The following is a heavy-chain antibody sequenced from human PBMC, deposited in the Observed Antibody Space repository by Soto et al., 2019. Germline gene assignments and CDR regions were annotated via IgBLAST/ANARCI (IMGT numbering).Heavy chain of an antibody. CDR1: GGSFSGYY. CDR2: INHSGST. Sequence: SETLSLTCAVYGGSFSGYYWSWIRQPPGKGLEWIGEINHSGSTNYNPSLKSRVTISVDTSKNQFSLKLSSVTAADTAVYYCARARGVLRYFDGYFDYWGQGTLVTVSS. J-gene: IGHJ4*02. D-gene: IGHD3-9*01. CDR3: ARARGVLRYFDGYFDY. V-gene: IGHV4-34*01.